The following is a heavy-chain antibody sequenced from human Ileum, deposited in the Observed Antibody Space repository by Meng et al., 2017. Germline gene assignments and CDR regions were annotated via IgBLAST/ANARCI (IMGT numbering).Heavy chain of an antibody. V-gene: IGHV4-31*01. Sequence: VQVQESGPGLVKPSQTLSLTCTVSGGSSRSAGFYWSWIRQHPGKGLEWIGYIYSSGSTYYNPSLKSLVSISVDTSKNQFSLKLSSVTAADTAVYYCARGPGRGSGSGSFDYWGQGTLVTVSS. CDR2: IYSSGST. CDR1: GGSSRSAGFY. D-gene: IGHD3-10*01. J-gene: IGHJ4*02. CDR3: ARGPGRGSGSGSFDY.